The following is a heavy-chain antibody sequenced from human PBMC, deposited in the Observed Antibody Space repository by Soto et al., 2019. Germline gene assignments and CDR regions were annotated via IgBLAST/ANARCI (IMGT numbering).Heavy chain of an antibody. V-gene: IGHV4-34*01. CDR3: AHSSTGPKYDFWSGLVFGPFDY. CDR2: INHSGSA. CDR1: GGSFSGYI. J-gene: IGHJ4*02. D-gene: IGHD3-3*01. Sequence: SETLSLTCDVYGGSFSGYIWTWIRQTPGKGLQWIGQINHSGSANYNPSLKSRVTISVHTSNSQFSLELSSVTAADTATYYCAHSSTGPKYDFWSGLVFGPFDYWGQGTLVTVSS.